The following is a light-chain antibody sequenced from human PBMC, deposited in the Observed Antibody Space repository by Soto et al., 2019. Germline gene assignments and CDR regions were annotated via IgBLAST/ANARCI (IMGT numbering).Light chain of an antibody. Sequence: QSVLTQPPSVSGAPGQRVTISCTGSSSNIGAGYDVHWYQQLPGTAPKLLIYGNSNRPSGVPDRFSGSKSGTSASLAITGLQADDEADYYCQSYDSSLSGSVVFGGGTKVTVL. J-gene: IGLJ2*01. V-gene: IGLV1-40*01. CDR2: GNS. CDR3: QSYDSSLSGSVV. CDR1: SSNIGAGYD.